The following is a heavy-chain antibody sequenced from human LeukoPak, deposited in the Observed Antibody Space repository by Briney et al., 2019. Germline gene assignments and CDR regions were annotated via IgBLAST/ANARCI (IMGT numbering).Heavy chain of an antibody. Sequence: GGSLRLSCAASGFTFSSNVMIWARQAPGKGLEWVSSIPASGGSTYYADSVKGRFTISRDNSKNSLYLQMNSPRAEDTAVYYCAKESSGGWYFDYWGQGTLVTVSS. CDR3: AKESSGGWYFDY. CDR1: GFTFSSNV. V-gene: IGHV3-23*01. D-gene: IGHD6-19*01. CDR2: IPASGGST. J-gene: IGHJ4*02.